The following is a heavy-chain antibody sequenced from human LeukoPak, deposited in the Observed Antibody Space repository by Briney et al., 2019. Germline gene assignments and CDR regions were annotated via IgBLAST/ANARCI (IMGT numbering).Heavy chain of an antibody. CDR1: GGSISSGSYY. D-gene: IGHD5-24*01. V-gene: IGHV4-61*02. Sequence: SQTLSLTCTVSGGSISSGSYYWSWIRQPAGKGLEWNGRIYTSGSTNYNPSLKSRVTISVDTSKNQFSLKLSSVTAADTAVHYCAREVWGMDGYNFYPDYWGQGTLVTVSS. CDR2: IYTSGST. J-gene: IGHJ4*02. CDR3: AREVWGMDGYNFYPDY.